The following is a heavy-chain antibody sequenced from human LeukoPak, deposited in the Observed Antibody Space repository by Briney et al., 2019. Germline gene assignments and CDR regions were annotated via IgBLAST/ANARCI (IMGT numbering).Heavy chain of an antibody. CDR2: ISSSSSYI. J-gene: IGHJ4*02. Sequence: GGPLRLSCAASGFTFSSYSWNWVRQAPGKGLDWVSSISSSSSYIYYADSVKGRFTISRDNAKNSLYLQMNSLRAEDTAVYYCARDWEATVSFLDYWGQGTLVTVSS. V-gene: IGHV3-21*01. D-gene: IGHD4-17*01. CDR1: GFTFSSYS. CDR3: ARDWEATVSFLDY.